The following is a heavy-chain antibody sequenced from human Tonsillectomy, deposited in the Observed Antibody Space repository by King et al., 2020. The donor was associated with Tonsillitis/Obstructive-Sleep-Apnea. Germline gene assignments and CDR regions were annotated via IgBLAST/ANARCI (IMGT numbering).Heavy chain of an antibody. J-gene: IGHJ4*02. CDR1: GFTFSSYE. Sequence: VQLVESGGGLVQPGGSLRLSCAASGFTFSSYEMNWVHQAPGKGLEWVSYISSSGSTIYYADSVKGRFTISRDNAKNSLYLQMNSLRAEDTAVYYCARARQWLGSRDYWGQGTLVTVSS. V-gene: IGHV3-48*03. CDR3: ARARQWLGSRDY. D-gene: IGHD6-19*01. CDR2: ISSSGSTI.